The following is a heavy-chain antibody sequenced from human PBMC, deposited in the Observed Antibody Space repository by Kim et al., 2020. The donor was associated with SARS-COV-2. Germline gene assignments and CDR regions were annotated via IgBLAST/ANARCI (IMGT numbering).Heavy chain of an antibody. CDR2: IRSKANSYAT. Sequence: GGSLRLSCAASGFTFSGSAMHWVRQASGKGLEWVGRIRSKANSYATAYAASVKGRFTISRDDSKNTAYLQMNSLKTEDTAVYYCTSRIWFGEAFNYYYGMDVWGQGTTVTIS. CDR1: GFTFSGSA. D-gene: IGHD3-10*01. J-gene: IGHJ6*02. CDR3: TSRIWFGEAFNYYYGMDV. V-gene: IGHV3-73*01.